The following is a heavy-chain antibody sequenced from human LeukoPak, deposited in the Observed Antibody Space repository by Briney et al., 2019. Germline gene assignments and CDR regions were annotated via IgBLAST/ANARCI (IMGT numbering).Heavy chain of an antibody. CDR2: VYYSGST. Sequence: PSETLSLTCTVSGGSISSYYWSWIRQPPGKGLGWIGYVYYSGSTNYNPSLKSRVTISVDTSKNQFSLKLSSVSAADTAVYYCARDSGSDRHWFDPWGQGTLVTVSS. D-gene: IGHD1-26*01. J-gene: IGHJ5*02. CDR1: GGSISSYY. V-gene: IGHV4-59*01. CDR3: ARDSGSDRHWFDP.